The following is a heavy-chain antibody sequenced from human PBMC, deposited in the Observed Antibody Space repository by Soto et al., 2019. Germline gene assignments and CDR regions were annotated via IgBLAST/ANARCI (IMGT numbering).Heavy chain of an antibody. CDR3: ASLNFDILTGYYAFDL. J-gene: IGHJ3*01. CDR2: IYHSGST. D-gene: IGHD3-9*01. Sequence: SETLSLTCAVSGGSISSGGYSWSWIRQPPGKGLEWIGYIYHSGSTYYNPSLKSRVTISVDRSKNQFSLKLSSVTAADTAIYYCASLNFDILTGYYAFDLWGQGTMVTVSS. V-gene: IGHV4-30-2*01. CDR1: GGSISSGGYS.